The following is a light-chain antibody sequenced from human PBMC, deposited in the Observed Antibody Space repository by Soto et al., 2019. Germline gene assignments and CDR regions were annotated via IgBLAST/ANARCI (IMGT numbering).Light chain of an antibody. CDR3: QQYYSIPLT. Sequence: EIVMTQYPATLSVSPGDRATLSCRASQSVSSNLAWYQQRPGQTPRLLIYDTSTRATGVPARFSGSRSGTDFTLTISSLQAEDVAVYYCQQYYSIPLTVGRGNKGDIK. J-gene: IGKJ3*01. CDR1: QSVSSN. V-gene: IGKV3-15*01. CDR2: DTS.